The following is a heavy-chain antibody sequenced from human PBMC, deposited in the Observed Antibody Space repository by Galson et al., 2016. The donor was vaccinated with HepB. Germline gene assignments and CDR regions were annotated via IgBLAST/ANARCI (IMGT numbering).Heavy chain of an antibody. CDR3: ASIVGYCSGGNCYFP. Sequence: SETLSLTCAVYGGPFSSYLWSWIRQPPGKGLEWIGEINHRGRTNYNPSLKSRLTISVDVFKNPFSLKLSSVTAADTAIYYCASIVGYCSGGNCYFPWGQGTKVTVS. CDR2: INHRGRT. D-gene: IGHD2-15*01. J-gene: IGHJ3*01. CDR1: GGPFSSYL. V-gene: IGHV4-34*01.